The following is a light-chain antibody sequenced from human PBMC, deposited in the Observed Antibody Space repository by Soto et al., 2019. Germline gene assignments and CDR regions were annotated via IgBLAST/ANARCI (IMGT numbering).Light chain of an antibody. Sequence: QSVLTQPPSVSAAPGQKVTISCSGSSSNIGNNYVSWYQQLPGTAPKLLIFANNKRPSGIPDLFSGSKSGTSATLGITGLQTGDGADYYCGTWDSSLSAWVFGGGTKLTVL. CDR3: GTWDSSLSAWV. CDR1: SSNIGNNY. CDR2: ANN. V-gene: IGLV1-51*01. J-gene: IGLJ3*02.